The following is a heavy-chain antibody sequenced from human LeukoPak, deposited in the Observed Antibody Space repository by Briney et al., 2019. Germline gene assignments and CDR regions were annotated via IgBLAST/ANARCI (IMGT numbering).Heavy chain of an antibody. V-gene: IGHV1-46*01. Sequence: EASVKVSCKASGYSLTRYYMHWVRHAPRQRLEWMGIMNPSGTSTNYAQKFQGRVIMTGDTSTSTVYMELRSLRSDDTAVYYCARALYYYDSRSYGDFDHWGQGTLVTVSS. J-gene: IGHJ4*02. D-gene: IGHD3-22*01. CDR2: MNPSGTST. CDR1: GYSLTRYY. CDR3: ARALYYYDSRSYGDFDH.